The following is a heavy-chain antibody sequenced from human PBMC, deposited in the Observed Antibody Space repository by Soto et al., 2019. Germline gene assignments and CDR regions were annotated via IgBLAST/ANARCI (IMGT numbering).Heavy chain of an antibody. CDR2: IDPSDSYT. CDR3: AHRLTLMSTWNYGAFDF. J-gene: IGHJ3*01. V-gene: IGHV5-10-1*01. D-gene: IGHD1-7*01. Sequence: GESLKISCKGSGYSFTSYWISWVRQMPEKGLEWMGRIDPSDSYTNYSPSFQGHVTISADKSISTAYLQWSSLKASDTATYYCAHRLTLMSTWNYGAFDFWGQGTLVTVSS. CDR1: GYSFTSYW.